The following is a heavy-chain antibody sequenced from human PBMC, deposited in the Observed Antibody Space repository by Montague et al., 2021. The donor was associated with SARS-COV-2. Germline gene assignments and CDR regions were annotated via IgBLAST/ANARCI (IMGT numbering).Heavy chain of an antibody. J-gene: IGHJ4*02. D-gene: IGHD1-26*01. V-gene: IGHV4-61*10. CDR2: VYYSRSS. Sequence: SETLSLTCTVSGDSTNSGSYYWSWLRQPAGKGLEWIGYVYYSRSSSYNPSLRGRVSIAVDTSKNQFSLRLSTVTAADTAIYYCVRDPAPSGSGTFYDYWGQGALVAVSS. CDR1: GDSTNSGSYY. CDR3: VRDPAPSGSGTFYDY.